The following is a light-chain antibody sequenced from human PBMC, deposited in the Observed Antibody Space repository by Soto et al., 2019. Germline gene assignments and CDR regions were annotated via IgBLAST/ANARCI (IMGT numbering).Light chain of an antibody. V-gene: IGLV2-23*02. CDR2: EVT. J-gene: IGLJ1*01. CDR1: SSIIGSYNL. CDR3: CSYAGSSSYV. Sequence: QSALTQPASVSGSPGQSITISCTGFSSIIGSYNLVSWYQQHPGKAPQLMIYEVTKRPSGVSNRFSGSKSGNTASLTISGLQTEDEADYYCCSYAGSSSYVFGTGTKVTVL.